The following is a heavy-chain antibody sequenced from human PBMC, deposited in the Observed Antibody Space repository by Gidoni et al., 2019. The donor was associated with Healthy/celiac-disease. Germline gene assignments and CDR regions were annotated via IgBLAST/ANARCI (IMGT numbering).Heavy chain of an antibody. CDR2: ISYDGSNK. CDR1: GFTFSSYA. D-gene: IGHD4-4*01. J-gene: IGHJ4*02. Sequence: GFTFSSYAMHWVRQAPGKGLEWVAVISYDGSNKYYADSVKGRFTISRDNSKNTLYLQMNSLRAEDTAVYYCARDELAYSNYVLGLSDYWGQGTLVTVSS. V-gene: IGHV3-30-3*01. CDR3: ARDELAYSNYVLGLSDY.